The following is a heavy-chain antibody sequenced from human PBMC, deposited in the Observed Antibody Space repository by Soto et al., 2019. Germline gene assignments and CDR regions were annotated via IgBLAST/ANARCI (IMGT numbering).Heavy chain of an antibody. J-gene: IGHJ6*03. CDR2: INPSGGST. V-gene: IGHV1-46*03. D-gene: IGHD1-1*01. Sequence: ASVKVSCKASGYTFTSYYMHWVRQAPGQGLEWMGIINPSGGSTSYAQKFQGRVTMTRDTSTSTVYMELSSLRSEDTAVYYCARMPQVRRNDYYMDVWGKGTTVTVSS. CDR3: ARMPQVRRNDYYMDV. CDR1: GYTFTSYY.